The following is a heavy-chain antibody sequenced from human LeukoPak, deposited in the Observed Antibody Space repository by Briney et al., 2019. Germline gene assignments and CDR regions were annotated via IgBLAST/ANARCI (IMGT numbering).Heavy chain of an antibody. J-gene: IGHJ3*02. CDR2: IYHSGST. V-gene: IGHV4-38-2*01. D-gene: IGHD3-10*01. CDR1: GYSISSGYY. CDR3: AMSIGGAFDI. Sequence: SETLSLTCAVSGYSISSGYYWGWIRQPPGKGLEWIGSIYHSGSTYYNPSLKSRVTISVDTSKNQFSLKLSSVTAADTAVYYCAMSIGGAFDIWGQGTMVTVSS.